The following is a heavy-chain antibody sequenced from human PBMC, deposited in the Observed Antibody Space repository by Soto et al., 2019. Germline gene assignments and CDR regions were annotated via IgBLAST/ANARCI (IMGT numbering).Heavy chain of an antibody. D-gene: IGHD3-22*01. V-gene: IGHV4-34*01. Sequence: PSETLSLTCAVYGGSFSGYYWSWIRQPPGKGLEWIGEINHSGSTNYNPSLKSRVTISVDTSKNQFSLKLSSVTAADTAVYYCARGVPYDSSGYSPKGFDIWGQGTMVTVSS. CDR2: INHSGST. CDR3: ARGVPYDSSGYSPKGFDI. J-gene: IGHJ3*02. CDR1: GGSFSGYY.